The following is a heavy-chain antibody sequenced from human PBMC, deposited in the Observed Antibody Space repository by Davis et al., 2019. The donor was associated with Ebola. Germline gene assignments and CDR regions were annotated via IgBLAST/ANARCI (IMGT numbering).Heavy chain of an antibody. D-gene: IGHD3-10*01. J-gene: IGHJ3*02. CDR2: IIPILGIA. CDR3: ARGRITMVQGVIITGLDAFDI. CDR1: GGTFSSYA. Sequence: AASVKVSCKASGGTFSSYAISWVRQAPGQGLEWMGRIIPILGIANYAQKFQGRVTITADKSTSTAYMELSSLRSEDTAVYYCARGRITMVQGVIITGLDAFDIWGQGTMVTVSS. V-gene: IGHV1-69*04.